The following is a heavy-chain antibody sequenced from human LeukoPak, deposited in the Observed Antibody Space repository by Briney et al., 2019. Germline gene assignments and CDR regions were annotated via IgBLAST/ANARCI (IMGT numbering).Heavy chain of an antibody. CDR2: IYYSGST. D-gene: IGHD5-18*01. V-gene: IGHV4-30-4*01. CDR1: GDSLSSADYC. J-gene: IGHJ4*02. CDR3: ARVHSPKNSYGPQYYFDY. Sequence: PSETLSLTCTVSGDSLSSADYCWGWGRQPPGTGLEWIGYIYYSGSTYYNPSLKSRVTISVDTSKNHFSLKLSSVTAAATAVYYCARVHSPKNSYGPQYYFDYWGQGTLVTVSS.